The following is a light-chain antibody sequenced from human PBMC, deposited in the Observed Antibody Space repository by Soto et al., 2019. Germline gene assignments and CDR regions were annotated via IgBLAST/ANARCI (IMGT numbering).Light chain of an antibody. CDR2: EVS. CDR1: SSDVGGYNY. Sequence: QSALTQPASVSGSPGQSITISCTGTSSDVGGYNYVSWYQQHPGKAPKLMIYEVSNRPSGVSNRFSGSKSGNTASLTISGLQAEDEAAYSCRSYPSSSTRVFGGGTKVTVL. J-gene: IGLJ3*02. V-gene: IGLV2-14*01. CDR3: RSYPSSSTRV.